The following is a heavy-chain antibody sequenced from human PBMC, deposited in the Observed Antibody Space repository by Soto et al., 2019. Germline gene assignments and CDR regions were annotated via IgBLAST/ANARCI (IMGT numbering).Heavy chain of an antibody. CDR2: IYYSGST. CDR3: ARRRASIFGP. D-gene: IGHD3-3*01. CDR1: GGSISSYY. Sequence: PSETLSLTCTVSGGSISSYYWSWIRQPPGKGLEWIGYIYYSGSTNYNPSLKSRVTISVDTSKNQFSLMLSSVTAADTAVYYCARRRASIFGPWGQGTLVTVSS. J-gene: IGHJ5*02. V-gene: IGHV4-59*08.